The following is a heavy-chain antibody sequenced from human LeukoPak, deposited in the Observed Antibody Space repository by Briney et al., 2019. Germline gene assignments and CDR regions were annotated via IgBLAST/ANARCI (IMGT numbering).Heavy chain of an antibody. V-gene: IGHV4-34*01. Sequence: AGGSLRLSCAASGFTFSSYAMSWVRQPPGKGLEWIGEINHSGSTNYNPSLKSRVTISVDTSKNQFSLKLSSVTAADTAVYYYARRGIQLWSRVRYFDYWGQGTLVTVSS. CDR1: GFTFSSYA. CDR3: ARRGIQLWSRVRYFDY. D-gene: IGHD5-18*01. CDR2: INHSGST. J-gene: IGHJ4*02.